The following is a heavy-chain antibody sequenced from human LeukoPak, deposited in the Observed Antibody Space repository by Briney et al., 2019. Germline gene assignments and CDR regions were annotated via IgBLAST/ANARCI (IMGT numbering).Heavy chain of an antibody. CDR3: ARDPGVIPVHYMDA. Sequence: GGSLRLSCVVSGFTFSTHAMTWVRQAPGKGLERGSDISGPVGTTYYAASVKGRFTISRDNSKNTLFLQMNSLRAEDTAVYYCARDPGVIPVHYMDAWGKGTTVIVSS. CDR2: ISGPVGTT. J-gene: IGHJ6*03. V-gene: IGHV3-23*01. CDR1: GFTFSTHA. D-gene: IGHD4-23*01.